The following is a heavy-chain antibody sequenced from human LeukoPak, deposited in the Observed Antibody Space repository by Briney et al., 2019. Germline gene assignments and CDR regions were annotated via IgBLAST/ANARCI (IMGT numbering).Heavy chain of an antibody. CDR3: ARGGLGLSNWFDP. CDR1: GDSVSSNSAA. CDR2: TYYRSKWYN. Sequence: SQTLSLNCAISGDSVSSNSAAWNWIRQSPSRGLEWLGRTYYRSKWYNDYAVSVKSRITINPDTSKNQFSLHLNSLTPEDTAVFYCARGGLGLSNWFDPWGQGTLVTVSS. J-gene: IGHJ5*02. V-gene: IGHV6-1*01. D-gene: IGHD6-19*01.